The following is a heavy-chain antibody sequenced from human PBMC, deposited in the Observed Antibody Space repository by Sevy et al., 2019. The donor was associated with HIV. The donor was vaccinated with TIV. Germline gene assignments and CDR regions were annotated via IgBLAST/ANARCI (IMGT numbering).Heavy chain of an antibody. CDR1: GFSISGYG. V-gene: IGHV3-33*01. CDR3: AREDIRVAGIGYYFHS. Sequence: GGSLRLSCVASGFSISGYGMHWVRQAPGKGLEWVAVIWYDGTNREYADSVKDRFTISRDNSKNTLYLQMNSLRVEDTAVYYCAREDIRVAGIGYYFHSWGQGTLVTVSS. CDR2: IWYDGTNR. D-gene: IGHD6-19*01. J-gene: IGHJ4*02.